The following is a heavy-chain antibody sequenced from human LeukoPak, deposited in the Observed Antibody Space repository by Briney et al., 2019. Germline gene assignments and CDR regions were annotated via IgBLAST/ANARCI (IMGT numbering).Heavy chain of an antibody. V-gene: IGHV1-2*02. J-gene: IGHJ4*02. CDR1: GYTFTGYY. CDR2: INPNSGGT. CDR3: ARGRSSGPWGELDY. Sequence: GASVKVSCKASGYTFTGYYMHWVRQAPGQGLEWRGWINPNSGGTNYAQKFQGRVTMTRDTSISTAYMELSRLRSDDTAVYYCARGRSSGPWGELDYWGQGTLVTVSS. D-gene: IGHD6-19*01.